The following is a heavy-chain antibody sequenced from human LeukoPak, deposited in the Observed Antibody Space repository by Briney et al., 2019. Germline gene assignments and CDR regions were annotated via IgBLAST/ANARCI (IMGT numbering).Heavy chain of an antibody. Sequence: VASVKVSCKASGYTFTSYGISWVRQAPGQGLEWMGWISAYNGNTNYAQKLQGRVTMTTDTSTSTAYMELRSLRSDDTAVYYCAREIRVGYYGSGSYYDYWGQGTLVTVSS. D-gene: IGHD3-10*01. CDR2: ISAYNGNT. V-gene: IGHV1-18*01. CDR3: AREIRVGYYGSGSYYDY. CDR1: GYTFTSYG. J-gene: IGHJ4*02.